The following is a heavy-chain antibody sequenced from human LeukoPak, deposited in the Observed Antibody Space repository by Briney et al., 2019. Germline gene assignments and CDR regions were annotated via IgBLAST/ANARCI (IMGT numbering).Heavy chain of an antibody. CDR2: ISYDGSNE. V-gene: IGHV3-30*19. J-gene: IGHJ6*03. D-gene: IGHD3-10*01. CDR1: GFTFSSYV. CDR3: AKPGGSGAYYMDV. Sequence: GGSLRLSCAASGFTFSSYVMHWVRQAPGKGLEWVAIISYDGSNEYYADSVKGRFTISRDNSKNTLYLQMNSLRAADTAVYYCAKPGGSGAYYMDVWGKGTTVTVSS.